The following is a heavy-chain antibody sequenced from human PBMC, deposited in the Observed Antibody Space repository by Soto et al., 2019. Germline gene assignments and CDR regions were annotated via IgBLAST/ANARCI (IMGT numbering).Heavy chain of an antibody. Sequence: QVQLQESVPGRVEPSGTLSLTCAVSGDSISSSHWWIWVRQSPGKGLEWIGEIFHSGATQYNPSLASRVTMSVDKSNNQLSLKLRSVTAADTAVYYCARQLERGDLPEGFEYWGQGTLATVSS. V-gene: IGHV4-4*02. J-gene: IGHJ4*02. D-gene: IGHD1-1*01. CDR3: ARQLERGDLPEGFEY. CDR1: GDSISSSHW. CDR2: IFHSGAT.